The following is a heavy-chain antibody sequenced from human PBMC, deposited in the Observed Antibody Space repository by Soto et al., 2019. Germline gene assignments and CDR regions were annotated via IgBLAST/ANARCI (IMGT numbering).Heavy chain of an antibody. CDR2: INHSGST. Sequence: QVQLQQWGAGLLKPSETLSLTCAVYGGSFSGYYWSWIRQPPGKGLEWIGEINHSGSTNYNPSLKSRVTISVDTSKNQFSLKLSSVTAADTAVYYCARAETTTAPNFGYWGQGTLVTVSS. D-gene: IGHD4-17*01. CDR1: GGSFSGYY. CDR3: ARAETTTAPNFGY. V-gene: IGHV4-34*01. J-gene: IGHJ4*02.